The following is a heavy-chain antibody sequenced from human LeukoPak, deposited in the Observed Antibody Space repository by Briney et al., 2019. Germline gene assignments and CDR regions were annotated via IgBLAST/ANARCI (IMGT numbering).Heavy chain of an antibody. Sequence: GGSLRLSCAASGFPFSSYAMHWVRQAPGKGLEWVALISNDGNKKYYADSVKGRFTVSRDNSKNTLYLQMNSLRTEDTAVYYCARDPFHLLILFDHWGQGTLATVSS. CDR1: GFPFSSYA. V-gene: IGHV3-30-3*01. CDR2: ISNDGNKK. CDR3: ARDPFHLLILFDH. J-gene: IGHJ4*02. D-gene: IGHD3-10*01.